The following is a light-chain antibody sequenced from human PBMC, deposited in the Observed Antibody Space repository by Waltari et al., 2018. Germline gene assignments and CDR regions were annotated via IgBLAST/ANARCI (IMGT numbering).Light chain of an antibody. Sequence: DIVMTQSPLSLPVSTGEPASISCSSSQSLLYSNGYNYLDWYLQKPGQSPQLLIYLGSNRASGVPDRFSGSGSGTDFTLKISRVEAEDVGVYYCMQTLQTPLTFGPGTEVDIK. V-gene: IGKV2-28*01. J-gene: IGKJ3*01. CDR3: MQTLQTPLT. CDR1: QSLLYSNGYNY. CDR2: LGS.